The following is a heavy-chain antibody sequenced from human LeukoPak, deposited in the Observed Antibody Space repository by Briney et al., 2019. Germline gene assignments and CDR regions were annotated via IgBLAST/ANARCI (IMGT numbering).Heavy chain of an antibody. CDR3: AKDRSEDIVVVPAAI. V-gene: IGHV3-30*02. CDR1: GFTFSSYG. Sequence: GGSLRLSCAASGFTFSSYGMHWVRQAPGKGLEWVAFIRYDGSNKYYADSVKGRFTISRDNSKNTLYLQMNSLRAEDTAVYYCAKDRSEDIVVVPAAIWGQGTLVTVSS. D-gene: IGHD2-2*01. J-gene: IGHJ4*02. CDR2: IRYDGSNK.